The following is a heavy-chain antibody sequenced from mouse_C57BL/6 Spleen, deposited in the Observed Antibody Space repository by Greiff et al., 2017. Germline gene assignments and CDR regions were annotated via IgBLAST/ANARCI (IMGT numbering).Heavy chain of an antibody. CDR3: ARGGRFITTVVEDYYAMDY. CDR1: GYTFTSYG. J-gene: IGHJ4*01. CDR2: IYPRSGNT. V-gene: IGHV1-81*01. Sequence: VQLQQSGAELARPGASVKLSCKASGYTFTSYGISWVKQRTGQGLEWIGEIYPRSGNTYYNEKFKGKATLTADKSSSTAYMELRSLTSEDSAVYFCARGGRFITTVVEDYYAMDYWGQGTSVTVSS. D-gene: IGHD1-1*01.